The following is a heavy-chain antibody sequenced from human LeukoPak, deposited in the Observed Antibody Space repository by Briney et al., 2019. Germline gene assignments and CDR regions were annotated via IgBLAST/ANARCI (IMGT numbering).Heavy chain of an antibody. V-gene: IGHV3-23*01. CDR3: AKVSGSGTYYFDY. Sequence: PSETLSLTCTVSGGSISSYYWSWVRQAPGKGLEWVSAISGSGGSTYYADSVKGRFTISRDNSKNTLYLQMNSLRAEDTAVYYCAKVSGSGTYYFDYWGQGTLVTVSS. J-gene: IGHJ4*02. CDR2: ISGSGGST. D-gene: IGHD3-10*01. CDR1: GGSISSYY.